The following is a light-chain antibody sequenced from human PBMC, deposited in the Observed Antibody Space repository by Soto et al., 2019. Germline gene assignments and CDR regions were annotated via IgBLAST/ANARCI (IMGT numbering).Light chain of an antibody. J-gene: IGKJ1*01. CDR1: QSVSNNY. CDR2: GAS. V-gene: IGKV3-20*01. Sequence: EILLTQSPGTLSLSPGERATLSCRASQSVSNNYLAWYQQKPCQAPRLLIYGASNRATGIPDRFSGSGSGTDFTLTISSLEPEDFAVYYCQQYNNWHPWTFGQGTKVDIK. CDR3: QQYNNWHPWT.